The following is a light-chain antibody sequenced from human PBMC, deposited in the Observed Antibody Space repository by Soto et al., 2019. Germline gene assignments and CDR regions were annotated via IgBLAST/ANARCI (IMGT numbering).Light chain of an antibody. CDR2: HND. V-gene: IGLV1-44*01. J-gene: IGLJ1*01. Sequence: QPVLTQPPSASGTPGQRVTISCSGSTSNIGSNTVNWYQQLPGAAPKLLIYHNDRRPSGVPGRFSGSKSGTSASLAISGLQSADEADYYCAAWDGSLNGYVFGTGTKLTVL. CDR3: AAWDGSLNGYV. CDR1: TSNIGSNT.